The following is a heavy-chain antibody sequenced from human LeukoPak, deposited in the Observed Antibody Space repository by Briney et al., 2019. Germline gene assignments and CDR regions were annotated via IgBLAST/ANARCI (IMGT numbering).Heavy chain of an antibody. V-gene: IGHV1-24*01. J-gene: IGHJ4*02. CDR3: ATFPYYDFWSGYSFDY. CDR2: FDPDDGET. CDR1: GYTLTELS. D-gene: IGHD3-3*01. Sequence: GASVKVSCKVSGYTLTELSMHWVRQAPGKGLEWMGGFDPDDGETIYAQKFQGRVTMTEDTSTDTAYMELSSLRSEDTAVYYCATFPYYDFWSGYSFDYWGQGTLVTVSS.